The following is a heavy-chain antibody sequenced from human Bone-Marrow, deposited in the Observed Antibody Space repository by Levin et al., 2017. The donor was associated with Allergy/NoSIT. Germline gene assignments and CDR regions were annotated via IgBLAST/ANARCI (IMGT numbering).Heavy chain of an antibody. J-gene: IGHJ3*02. CDR2: ISPNSGGT. Sequence: AASVKVSCKASGYSFTGFYLHWIRQAPRQGLEWMEWISPNSGGTNYAQKFQGRVTMSRDTSISTAYMELSRLRSDDTAVYYCSRRPHYYDSSGYYGSHAFDIWGQGTMVTVSS. V-gene: IGHV1-2*02. D-gene: IGHD3-22*01. CDR3: SRRPHYYDSSGYYGSHAFDI. CDR1: GYSFTGFY.